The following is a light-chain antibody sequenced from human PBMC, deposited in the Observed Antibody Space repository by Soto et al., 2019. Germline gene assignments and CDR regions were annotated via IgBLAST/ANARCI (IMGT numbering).Light chain of an antibody. CDR1: SSDVGNYKY. V-gene: IGLV2-14*01. J-gene: IGLJ1*01. CDR3: LSYTSSGTYV. CDR2: EVS. Sequence: QSVLTQPASVSGSPGQSITISCTGTSSDVGNYKYVSWYQQHPGKAPKLIIYEVSNRPSGVSDRFSGSKSGNTASLTISGLQDEDATYYYCLSYTSSGTYVFGTGTKVTVL.